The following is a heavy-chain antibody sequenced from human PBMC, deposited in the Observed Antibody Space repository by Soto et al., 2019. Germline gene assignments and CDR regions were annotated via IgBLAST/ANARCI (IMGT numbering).Heavy chain of an antibody. CDR1: GYSFSSYW. D-gene: IGHD3-9*01. Sequence: GESLKISCKSSGYSFSSYWIAWVRLMPGKDLEWMGSIYPDDSDTKYSPSFQGQVTISADKSISAAYLQWSSLKASDTAIYYCARNSLTGYYNYYYSMDVWGQGTTVTVSS. CDR2: IYPDDSDT. CDR3: ARNSLTGYYNYYYSMDV. J-gene: IGHJ6*02. V-gene: IGHV5-51*01.